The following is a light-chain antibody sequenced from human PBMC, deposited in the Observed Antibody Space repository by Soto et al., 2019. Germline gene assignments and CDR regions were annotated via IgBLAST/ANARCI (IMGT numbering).Light chain of an antibody. J-gene: IGKJ4*01. CDR3: QQYDSYPFT. V-gene: IGKV1-5*03. Sequence: DIQMTQSPSTLSAPVGDRVTITCRASQSINNWLAWYQQKPGKAPKLLISKASNLKSGVPSRFSGNGSGTEFTLTISSLQPDDFASYYCQQYDSYPFTFGGGTKVEI. CDR1: QSINNW. CDR2: KAS.